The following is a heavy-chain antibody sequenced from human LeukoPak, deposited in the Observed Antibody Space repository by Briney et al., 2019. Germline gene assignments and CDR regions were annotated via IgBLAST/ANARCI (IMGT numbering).Heavy chain of an antibody. CDR2: ISSSGGST. D-gene: IGHD6-13*01. CDR1: GFPFSSSA. Sequence: GSLRLSCSASGFPFSSSAMHWIRQAPGKGLQYVSAISSSGGSTYHADSVKGRFTISRDNSKNTLYLQMSSLRAEDTAVYYCAKSPSNSWHIDYWGQGTLVTVSS. J-gene: IGHJ4*02. V-gene: IGHV3-64D*06. CDR3: AKSPSNSWHIDY.